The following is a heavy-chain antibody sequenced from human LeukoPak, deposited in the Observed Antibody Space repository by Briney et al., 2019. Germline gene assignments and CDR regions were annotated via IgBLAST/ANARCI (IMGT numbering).Heavy chain of an antibody. D-gene: IGHD3-9*01. V-gene: IGHV3-30*04. CDR2: ISYDGSNK. J-gene: IGHJ4*02. Sequence: GGSLRLSCAASGFTFSSYAMHWVRQAPGKGLEWVAVISYDGSNKYYADSVKGRFTISRDNSKNTLYLQMHSLRAEDTAVYYCPRLYYDIFPAPGGGEPLDYWGQGTLVTVSS. CDR3: PRLYYDIFPAPGGGEPLDY. CDR1: GFTFSSYA.